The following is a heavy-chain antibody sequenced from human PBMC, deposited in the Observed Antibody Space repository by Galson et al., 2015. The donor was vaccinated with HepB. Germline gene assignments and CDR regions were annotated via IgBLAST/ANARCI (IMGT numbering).Heavy chain of an antibody. CDR1: GYTFTSYY. V-gene: IGHV1-46*04. D-gene: IGHD6-13*01. J-gene: IGHJ6*02. Sequence: SVKVSCKASGYTFTSYYMHWVRQAPGQGLEWMGIINPSGGSTSYAQKLQGRVTMTRDTSTSTVYMELSSLRSEDTAVYYCARPLNPAAAGRRVYYYGMDVWGQGTTVTVSS. CDR3: ARPLNPAAAGRRVYYYGMDV. CDR2: INPSGGST.